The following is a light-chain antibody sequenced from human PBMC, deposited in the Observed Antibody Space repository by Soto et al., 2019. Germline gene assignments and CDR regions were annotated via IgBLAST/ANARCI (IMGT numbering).Light chain of an antibody. V-gene: IGLV2-18*02. J-gene: IGLJ1*01. CDR3: SSYTSASRYV. Sequence: QSVLTQPPSVSGSPGQSVTISCTGTSSDVGKYDRVSWYQQPPGTAPRLIMYEVTNRPSGVPARFSGSKSGNTASLTISGLQAEDEADYFCSSYTSASRYVVGGGTKVTVL. CDR1: SSDVGKYDR. CDR2: EVT.